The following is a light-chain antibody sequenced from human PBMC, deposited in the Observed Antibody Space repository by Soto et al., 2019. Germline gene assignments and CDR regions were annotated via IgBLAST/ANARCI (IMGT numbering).Light chain of an antibody. CDR1: QSVSSY. V-gene: IGKV3-11*01. J-gene: IGKJ1*01. Sequence: EIVLTQSPATLSLSPGERATLSCRASQSVSSYLAWYQPKPGQAPRLLIYDASNRATGIPARFSGSGSGTDFTLTISSLEPEDFAVYYCQQRSNWPARAFRQGTKVEIK. CDR3: QQRSNWPARA. CDR2: DAS.